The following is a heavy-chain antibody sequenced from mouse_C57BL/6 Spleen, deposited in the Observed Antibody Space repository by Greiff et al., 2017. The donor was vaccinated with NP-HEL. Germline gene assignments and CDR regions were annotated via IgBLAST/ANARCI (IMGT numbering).Heavy chain of an antibody. CDR3: ATTVPYYAMDY. CDR2: ISSGSSTI. V-gene: IGHV5-17*01. D-gene: IGHD1-1*01. J-gene: IGHJ4*01. Sequence: EVMLVESGGGLVKPGGSLKLSCAASGFTFSDYGMHWVRQAPEKGLEWVAYISSGSSTIYYADTVKGRFTISRDNAKNTLFLQMTSLRSEDTAMYYCATTVPYYAMDYWGQGTSVTVSS. CDR1: GFTFSDYG.